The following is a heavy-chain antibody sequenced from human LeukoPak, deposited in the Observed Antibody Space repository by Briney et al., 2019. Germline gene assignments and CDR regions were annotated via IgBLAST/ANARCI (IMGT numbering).Heavy chain of an antibody. CDR3: ARRGFPRRFDL. CDR2: IYYSGST. V-gene: IGHV4-59*08. J-gene: IGHJ2*01. CDR1: Y. Sequence: YWSXIRQPPGXGLXWIGYIYYSGSTNYNPSLKSRVTISVDTSKNQFSLKLSSVTAADTAVYYCARRGFPRRFDLWGRGTLVTVSS.